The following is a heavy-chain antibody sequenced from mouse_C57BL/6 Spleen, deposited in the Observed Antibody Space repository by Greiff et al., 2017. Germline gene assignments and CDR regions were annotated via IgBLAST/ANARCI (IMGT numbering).Heavy chain of an antibody. CDR1: GFNIKDDY. V-gene: IGHV14-4*01. D-gene: IGHD1-1*01. CDR3: TRITTVVAHFDY. Sequence: VQLQQSGAELVRPGASVKLSCTASGFNIKDDYMHWVKQRPEQGLEWIGWIDPENGDTEYASKFQGKATITADTSSNTAYLQLSSLTSEDTAVYYCTRITTVVAHFDYWGQGTTLTVSS. CDR2: IDPENGDT. J-gene: IGHJ2*01.